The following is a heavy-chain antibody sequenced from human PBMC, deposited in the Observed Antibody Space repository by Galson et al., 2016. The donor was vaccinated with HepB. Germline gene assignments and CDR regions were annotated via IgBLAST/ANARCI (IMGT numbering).Heavy chain of an antibody. CDR2: ISVYNGNT. D-gene: IGHD3-10*01. CDR1: GYIFTSYG. J-gene: IGHJ4*02. Sequence: SVKVSCKASGYIFTSYGISWVRQAPGQGLEWVGCISVYNGNTNYAKKFQGRVTMTTDTSADTAYMELRSLRSDDTAVYYCVRDLYPRYGSGTIFDYWGQGTLVTVSS. V-gene: IGHV1-18*01. CDR3: VRDLYPRYGSGTIFDY.